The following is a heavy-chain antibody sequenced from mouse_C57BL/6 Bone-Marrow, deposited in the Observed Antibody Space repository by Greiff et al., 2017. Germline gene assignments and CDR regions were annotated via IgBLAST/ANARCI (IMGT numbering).Heavy chain of an antibody. CDR2: IWTGGGT. Sequence: VKVVESGPGLVAPSQSLSITCTVSGFSLTSYAISWVRQPPGKGLEWLGVIWTGGGTNYNSALKSRLSISKDNSKSQVFLKMNSLQTDDTARYYCARILYDHDGPGFAYWGQGTLVTVSA. J-gene: IGHJ3*01. CDR1: GFSLTSYA. D-gene: IGHD2-4*01. V-gene: IGHV2-9-1*01. CDR3: ARILYDHDGPGFAY.